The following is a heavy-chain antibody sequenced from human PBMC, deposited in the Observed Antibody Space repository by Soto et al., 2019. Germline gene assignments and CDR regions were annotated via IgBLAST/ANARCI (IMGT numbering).Heavy chain of an antibody. V-gene: IGHV5-51*01. D-gene: IGHD2-15*01. CDR2: IYPGDSDT. Sequence: PGESLKISCKGSGYSFTSYWIGWVRQMPGKGLERMGIIYPGDSDTRYSPSFKGQAPISAAKSISTASLQWSSLKASDTAMYYCARRILGYCSGGSCPRGAFDIWGQGTMVTVSS. J-gene: IGHJ3*02. CDR3: ARRILGYCSGGSCPRGAFDI. CDR1: GYSFTSYW.